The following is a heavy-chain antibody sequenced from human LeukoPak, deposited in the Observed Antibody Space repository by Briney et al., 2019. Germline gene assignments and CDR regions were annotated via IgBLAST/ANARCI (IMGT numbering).Heavy chain of an antibody. CDR2: IYTSGNT. CDR3: ARVVQRAMAFDY. CDR1: GDSISGGYY. D-gene: IGHD5-18*01. Sequence: PSETLSLTCTVSGDSISGGYYWNWIRQPAGKVLEWLGRIYTSGNTNYSPSLKSRVTISVDTSKNQFSLRLSSVTAADTAVYYCARVVQRAMAFDYWGQGTLVTVSS. V-gene: IGHV4-4*07. J-gene: IGHJ4*02.